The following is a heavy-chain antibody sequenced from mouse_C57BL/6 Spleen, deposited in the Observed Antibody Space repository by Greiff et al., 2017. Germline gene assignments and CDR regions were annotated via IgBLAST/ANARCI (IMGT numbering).Heavy chain of an antibody. CDR3: ARGESNSAWCAY. D-gene: IGHD2-5*01. CDR1: GYSFTGYY. CDR2: INPSTGGT. Sequence: VQLQQSGPELVKPGASVKISCKASGYSFTGYYMNWVKQSPEKSLEWIGEINPSTGGTTYNQKFKAKATLTVDKSSSTAYMQLKSLTSEDSAVYYCARGESNSAWCAYWGQGTLVTVSA. J-gene: IGHJ3*01. V-gene: IGHV1-42*01.